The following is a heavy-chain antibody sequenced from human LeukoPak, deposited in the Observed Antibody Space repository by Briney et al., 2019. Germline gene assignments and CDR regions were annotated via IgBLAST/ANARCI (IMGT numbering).Heavy chain of an antibody. J-gene: IGHJ4*02. Sequence: GGSLRLSCVGSGFTFSSHDMIWVRQAPGKGLEWVSDIGGRDTRINYADSVKGRFTISRDNSKNTVYLQMSSLRVEDTAIYYCAREGQYCSGSACQFDYWGQGTLVTVSS. V-gene: IGHV3-23*01. D-gene: IGHD2-15*01. CDR1: GFTFSSHD. CDR3: AREGQYCSGSACQFDY. CDR2: IGGRDTRI.